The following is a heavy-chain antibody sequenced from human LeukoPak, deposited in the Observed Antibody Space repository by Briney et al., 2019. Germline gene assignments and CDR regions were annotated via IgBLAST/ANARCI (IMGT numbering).Heavy chain of an antibody. CDR1: GGTFSSYA. CDR3: ARDSRFGELGLDY. V-gene: IGHV1-69*13. Sequence: SVKVSCKASGGTFSSYAISWVRQDPGQGLEWMGGIIPIFGTANYAQKFQGRVTITADESTSTAYMELSSLRSEDTAVYYCARDSRFGELGLDYWGQGTLVTVSS. D-gene: IGHD3-10*01. J-gene: IGHJ4*02. CDR2: IIPIFGTA.